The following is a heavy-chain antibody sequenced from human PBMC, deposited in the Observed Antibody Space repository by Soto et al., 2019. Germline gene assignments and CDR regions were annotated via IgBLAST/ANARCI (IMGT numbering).Heavy chain of an antibody. J-gene: IGHJ5*02. Sequence: QVQLVQSGAEVKKPGSSVKVSCKASGGTFSSYAISWVRQAPGQGLEWMGGIIPIFGTANYAQKFQGRVTIPADESTSTAYMELSSLRSEDTAVYYCARSAAAAAGTFYWCDPWGQGTLVTVSS. CDR2: IIPIFGTA. V-gene: IGHV1-69*12. CDR3: ARSAAAAAGTFYWCDP. D-gene: IGHD6-13*01. CDR1: GGTFSSYA.